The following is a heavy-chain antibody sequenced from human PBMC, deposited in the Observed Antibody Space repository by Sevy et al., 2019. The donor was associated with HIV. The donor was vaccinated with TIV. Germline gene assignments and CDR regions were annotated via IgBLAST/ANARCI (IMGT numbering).Heavy chain of an antibody. CDR2: MNPNSGNT. V-gene: IGHV1-8*01. CDR3: ARGLRYDYVWGSYRFHYYYYGMDV. J-gene: IGHJ6*02. CDR1: GYTFTSYD. Sequence: ASVKVSCKASGYTFTSYDINWVRQATGQGLEWMGWMNPNSGNTGYAQKFQGRVTMTRNTSISTAYMELSSLRSEDTAVYYCARGLRYDYVWGSYRFHYYYYGMDVWGQGTTVTVSS. D-gene: IGHD3-16*02.